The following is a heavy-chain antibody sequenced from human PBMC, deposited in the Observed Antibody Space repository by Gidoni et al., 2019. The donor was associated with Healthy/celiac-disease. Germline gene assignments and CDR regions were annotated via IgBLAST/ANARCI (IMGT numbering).Heavy chain of an antibody. J-gene: IGHJ2*01. CDR1: GYRFTSYW. CDR2: IYPGDSDT. Sequence: EVQLVQSGAGVKKPGESLKISCKGSGYRFTSYWIGWVRQMPGKGLEWMGIIYPGDSDTRYSPSFQGQVTISADKSISTAYLQWSSLKASDTAMYYCARTVYSSSSGAVLYFDLWGRGTLVTVSS. V-gene: IGHV5-51*01. D-gene: IGHD6-6*01. CDR3: ARTVYSSSSGAVLYFDL.